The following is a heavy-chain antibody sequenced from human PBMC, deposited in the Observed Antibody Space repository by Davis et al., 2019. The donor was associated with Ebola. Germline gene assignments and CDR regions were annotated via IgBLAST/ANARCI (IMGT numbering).Heavy chain of an antibody. CDR3: ARQHDPSTPAPGF. Sequence: GESLKISCAASGFTFSSYAMHWVRQAPGKGLERVAGISYDGSNKYYADSVKGRFAIFRDNAKNTLYLQMNSLRAEDTAVYYCARQHDPSTPAPGFWGQGTLVTVSS. J-gene: IGHJ4*02. V-gene: IGHV3-30*09. CDR1: GFTFSSYA. D-gene: IGHD5/OR15-5a*01. CDR2: ISYDGSNK.